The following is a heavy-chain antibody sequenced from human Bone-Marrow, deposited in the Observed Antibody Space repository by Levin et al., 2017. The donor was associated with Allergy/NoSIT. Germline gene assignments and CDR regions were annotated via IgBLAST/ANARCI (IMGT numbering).Heavy chain of an antibody. V-gene: IGHV3-23*01. CDR1: GFTFSRYG. D-gene: IGHD6-19*01. J-gene: IGHJ3*02. CDR2: LSGSGGNT. Sequence: GESLKISCAASGFTFSRYGMSWVRQAPGRGLEWVSALSGSGGNTYYADSVKGRFTISRDNSKNTLFLQLNSLRVEDTAVYYCAKDRGWYGDAFDIWGQGTMVTVSS. CDR3: AKDRGWYGDAFDI.